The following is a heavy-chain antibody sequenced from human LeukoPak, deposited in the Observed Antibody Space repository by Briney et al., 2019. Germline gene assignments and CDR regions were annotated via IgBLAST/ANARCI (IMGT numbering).Heavy chain of an antibody. CDR2: INPSGGST. J-gene: IGHJ4*02. Sequence: GASVKVSCTASGYTFTSYYMHWVRQAPGQGLEWMGIINPSGGSTSYAQKFQGRVTMTRDTSTSTVYVELSSLRSEDTAVYYCARAVVVPAATYYFDYWGQGPLVPVSS. D-gene: IGHD2-2*01. CDR3: ARAVVVPAATYYFDY. V-gene: IGHV1-46*01. CDR1: GYTFTSYY.